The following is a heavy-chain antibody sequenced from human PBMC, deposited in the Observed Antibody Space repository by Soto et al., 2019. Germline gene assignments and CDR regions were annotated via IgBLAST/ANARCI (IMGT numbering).Heavy chain of an antibody. D-gene: IGHD6-6*01. J-gene: IGHJ6*03. CDR1: GYTFTSYA. CDR3: ARDGRGSSPYYYYYMDV. Sequence: QVQLVQSGAEVKKPGASVKVSCKASGYTFTSYAMHWLRQAPGQRLEGMGWINAGNGNTKYSQKFQGRVTITRDTSASTAYMELSSLRSEDTAVYYCARDGRGSSPYYYYYMDVWGKGTTVTVSS. CDR2: INAGNGNT. V-gene: IGHV1-3*01.